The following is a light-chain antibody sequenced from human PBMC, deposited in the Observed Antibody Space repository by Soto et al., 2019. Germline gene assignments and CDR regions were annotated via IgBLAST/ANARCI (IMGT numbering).Light chain of an antibody. CDR3: SSFAGKNNLI. CDR1: SSDVGGYNY. CDR2: EVT. V-gene: IGLV2-8*01. J-gene: IGLJ1*01. Sequence: QSALTQPPSASGTPGQSVTISCTGTSSDVGGYNYVSWYQQHPGKAPKVIIYEVTKRPSGVPDRFSGSKSGDTASLTVSGLQADDEADYYCSSFAGKNNLIFGTGTKLTVL.